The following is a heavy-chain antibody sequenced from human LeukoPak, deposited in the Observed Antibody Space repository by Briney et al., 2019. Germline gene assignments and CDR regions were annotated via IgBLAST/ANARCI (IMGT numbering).Heavy chain of an antibody. D-gene: IGHD3-3*01. V-gene: IGHV4-30-2*01. CDR3: ARARPEIWSGYYISSPLGGMDV. J-gene: IGHJ6*02. Sequence: PSETLSLTCAVSGGSISSGGYSWSWIRQPPGKGLEWIGYIYHSGSTYYNPSLKSRVTISVDTSKNQFSLKLSSVTAADTAVYYCARARPEIWSGYYISSPLGGMDVWGQGTTVTVSS. CDR1: GGSISSGGYS. CDR2: IYHSGST.